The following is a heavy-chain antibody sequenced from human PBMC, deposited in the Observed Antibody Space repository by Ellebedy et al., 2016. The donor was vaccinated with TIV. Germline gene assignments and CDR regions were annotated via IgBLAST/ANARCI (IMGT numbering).Heavy chain of an antibody. CDR3: ARDRGEQWLAYYYYYGMDV. CDR1: GYTFTSYY. CDR2: ISAYNGNT. Sequence: ASVKVSXKASGYTFTSYYMHWVRQAPGQGLEWMGWISAYNGNTNYAQKLQGRVTMTTDTSTSTAYMELRSLRSDDTAVYYCARDRGEQWLAYYYYYGMDVWGQGTTVTVSS. V-gene: IGHV1-18*04. J-gene: IGHJ6*02. D-gene: IGHD6-19*01.